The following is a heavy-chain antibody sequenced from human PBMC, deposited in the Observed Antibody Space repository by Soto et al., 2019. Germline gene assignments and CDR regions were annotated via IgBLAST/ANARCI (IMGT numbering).Heavy chain of an antibody. CDR1: GFTFSTYT. Sequence: EVQLLESGGGLVQPRGSLSISCAASGFTFSTYTMAWVRQAPGRGPEWVSGVGQDGTPYYADSVKGRFTVSRDNSRTSVYLEMIALRGEDTAVYYCAKDMRPDGVWDFGHWGQGTLVTVSS. CDR3: AKDMRPDGVWDFGH. CDR2: VGQDGTP. D-gene: IGHD4-17*01. V-gene: IGHV3-23*01. J-gene: IGHJ4*02.